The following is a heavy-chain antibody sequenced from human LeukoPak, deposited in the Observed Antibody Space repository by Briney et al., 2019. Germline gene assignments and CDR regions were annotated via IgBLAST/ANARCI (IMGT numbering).Heavy chain of an antibody. D-gene: IGHD6-13*01. CDR2: IYYSGST. Sequence: SETLSLTCTVSGGSISSSSYYWGWIRQPPGKGLEWIGSIYYSGSTYYNPSLKSRVTISVDTSKNQFSLKLSSVTAADTAVYYCGSSSWYYFDYWGQGTLVTVSS. J-gene: IGHJ4*02. CDR3: GSSSWYYFDY. CDR1: GGSISSSSYY. V-gene: IGHV4-39*07.